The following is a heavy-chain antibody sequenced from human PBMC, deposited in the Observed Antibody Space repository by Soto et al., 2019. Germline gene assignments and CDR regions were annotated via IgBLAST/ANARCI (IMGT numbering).Heavy chain of an antibody. CDR3: ATYLSGYEEGGY. J-gene: IGHJ4*02. D-gene: IGHD5-12*01. CDR2: ISYDGSNK. V-gene: IGHV3-30*03. CDR1: GFTFSSYG. Sequence: GGSLRLSCAASGFTFSSYGMHWVRQAPGKGLEWVAVISYDGSNKYYADSVKGRFTISRDNSKNTLYLQMNSLRAEDTAVYYCATYLSGYEEGGYCGQGTIVTVSS.